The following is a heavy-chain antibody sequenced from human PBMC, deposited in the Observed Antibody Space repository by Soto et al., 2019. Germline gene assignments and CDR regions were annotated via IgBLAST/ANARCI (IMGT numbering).Heavy chain of an antibody. J-gene: IGHJ4*02. CDR1: GYTFTSYG. CDR2: ISAYNGNT. Sequence: ASVKVSCKASGYTFTSYGISWVRQAPGQGLEWMGWISAYNGNTNYAQKLQGRVTMTTDTSTSTAYMELRSLRSDDTAMYYCAISPEGAPSPNFDYWGQGTLVPVSS. CDR3: AISPEGAPSPNFDY. V-gene: IGHV1-18*01.